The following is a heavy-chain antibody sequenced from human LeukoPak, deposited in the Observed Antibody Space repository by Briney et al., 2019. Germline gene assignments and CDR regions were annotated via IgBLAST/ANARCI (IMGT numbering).Heavy chain of an antibody. Sequence: GGSLRLSCAASGFTFSSHSMNWVRQAPGKGLEWVSYISTSSTTIYYADSVKGRFTISRDNAKNSLYLQMNSLRDEDTAVYYCARGGPGGSYYDYWGQGTLVTVSS. D-gene: IGHD1-26*01. J-gene: IGHJ4*02. CDR1: GFTFSSHS. CDR3: ARGGPGGSYYDY. CDR2: ISTSSTTI. V-gene: IGHV3-48*02.